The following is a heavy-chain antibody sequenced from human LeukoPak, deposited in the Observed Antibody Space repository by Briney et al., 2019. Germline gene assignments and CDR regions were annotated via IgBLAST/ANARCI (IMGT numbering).Heavy chain of an antibody. Sequence: SETLSLTCTVSGGPISSYYWSWVRQPAGKGLEWIGRIYTSGSTNYNPSLKSRVTMSADTSKNQFSLKLSSVTAADTAVYYCARVGSYSHLYYYYYYMDVWGKGTTVTVSS. CDR2: IYTSGST. J-gene: IGHJ6*03. CDR1: GGPISSYY. CDR3: ARVGSYSHLYYYYYYMDV. D-gene: IGHD2-21*01. V-gene: IGHV4-4*07.